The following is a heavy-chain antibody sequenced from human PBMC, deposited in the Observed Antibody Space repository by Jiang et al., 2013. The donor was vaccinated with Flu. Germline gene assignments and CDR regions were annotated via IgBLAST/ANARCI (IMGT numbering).Heavy chain of an antibody. J-gene: IGHJ4*02. CDR3: TMAVTGEVRGADF. D-gene: IGHD1-1*01. Sequence: VESGGGLVQPGGSLKISCAASGFTFRTSAIHWVRQAPGKGLEWVGRIRSERNDYATTYAASVVGRFTFSRDDSENTAFLHMSSLTGEDTAIYYCTMAVTGEVRGADFWGQGTLVTVSS. V-gene: IGHV3-73*02. CDR1: GFTFRTSA. CDR2: IRSERNDYAT.